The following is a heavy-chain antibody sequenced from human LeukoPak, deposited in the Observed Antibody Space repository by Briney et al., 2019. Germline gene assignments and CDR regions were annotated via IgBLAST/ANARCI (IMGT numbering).Heavy chain of an antibody. D-gene: IGHD6-6*01. J-gene: IGHJ3*02. CDR1: GYSISSGYY. Sequence: SETLSLTCTVSGYSISSGYYWGWIRQPPGKGLEWIGSIYHSGSTYYNPSLRSRVTISVDTSKNQFSLKLSSVTAADTAVYYCARDASIAQLHHFQLGELRAFDIWGQGTMVTVSS. CDR3: ARDASIAQLHHFQLGELRAFDI. CDR2: IYHSGST. V-gene: IGHV4-38-2*02.